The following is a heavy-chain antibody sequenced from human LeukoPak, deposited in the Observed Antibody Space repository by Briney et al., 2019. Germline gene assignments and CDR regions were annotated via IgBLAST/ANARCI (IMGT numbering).Heavy chain of an antibody. CDR1: GGSISSYY. CDR3: ARIMKGDFWSGDSYYDYYYMDV. Sequence: SETLSLTCTVSGGSISSYYWSWIRQPPGKGLEWIGYIHYSGGITYYNPSLKSRVTISVDTSKNQFSLKLTSVTAADTAVYYCARIMKGDFWSGDSYYDYYYMDVWGKGTTVTVSS. V-gene: IGHV4-59*01. J-gene: IGHJ6*03. D-gene: IGHD3-3*01. CDR2: IHYSGGIT.